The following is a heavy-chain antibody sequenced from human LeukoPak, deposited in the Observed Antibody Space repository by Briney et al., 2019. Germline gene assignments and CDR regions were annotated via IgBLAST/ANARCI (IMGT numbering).Heavy chain of an antibody. CDR1: GGSISSGSYY. D-gene: IGHD6-13*01. V-gene: IGHV4-61*02. Sequence: SETLSLTCTVSGGSISSGSYYWSWIRQPAGKGLEWIGRIYTSGSTNYNPSLKSRVTISVDTSKNQFSLKLSSVTAADTAVYYCARSSSWNLFDAFDIWGQGTMVTVSS. J-gene: IGHJ3*02. CDR3: ARSSSWNLFDAFDI. CDR2: IYTSGST.